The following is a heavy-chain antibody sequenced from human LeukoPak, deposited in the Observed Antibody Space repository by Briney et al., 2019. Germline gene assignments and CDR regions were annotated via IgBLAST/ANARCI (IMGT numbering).Heavy chain of an antibody. CDR1: GFTFSSYW. CDR3: SSGWYWGAFDI. CDR2: IASDGSST. J-gene: IGHJ3*02. D-gene: IGHD6-19*01. Sequence: PGGSLRLSCAASGFTFSSYWMNWVRQAPGKGLVWVSRIASDGSSTTYADSVKGRFSISRDNAKNTLYLQMNSLRAEDTAVYYCSSGWYWGAFDIWGQGTMVTVSS. V-gene: IGHV3-74*01.